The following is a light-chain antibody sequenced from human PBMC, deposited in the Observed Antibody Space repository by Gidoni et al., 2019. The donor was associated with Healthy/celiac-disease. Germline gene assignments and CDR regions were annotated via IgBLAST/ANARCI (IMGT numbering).Light chain of an antibody. CDR1: QGVSSSY. Sequence: EIVLTQSPGTLSLSPAERATLSCRASQGVSSSYLGWYQQKPGQAPRLLIYGATSRASAIPDRFRGSGSGTDFTLTISRLEPENFAVYYCQQYGSSYTFGQGTKLEIK. V-gene: IGKV3-20*01. CDR2: GAT. J-gene: IGKJ2*01. CDR3: QQYGSSYT.